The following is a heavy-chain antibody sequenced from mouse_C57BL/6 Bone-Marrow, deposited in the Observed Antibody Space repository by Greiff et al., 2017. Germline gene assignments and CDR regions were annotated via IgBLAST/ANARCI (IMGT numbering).Heavy chain of an antibody. J-gene: IGHJ2*01. CDR3: ARLLTGTGYFDY. Sequence: EVMLVESGGGLVQPGGSLKLSCAASGFTFSDYYMYWVRQTPEKRLEWVAYISNGGGSTYYPDTVKGRFTISRDNAKNTLYLQMSRLKSEDTAMYYCARLLTGTGYFDYWGQGTTLTVSS. CDR2: ISNGGGST. CDR1: GFTFSDYY. V-gene: IGHV5-12*01. D-gene: IGHD4-1*01.